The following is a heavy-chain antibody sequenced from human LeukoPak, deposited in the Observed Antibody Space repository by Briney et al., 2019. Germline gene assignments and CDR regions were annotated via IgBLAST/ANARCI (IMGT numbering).Heavy chain of an antibody. CDR2: IKQDGSEK. V-gene: IGHV3-7*01. Sequence: GGSLRLSCAASGFTFSSYWINWVRQAPGRGLEWVANIKQDGSEKHYVDSVKGRFTISRDNAKNSLYLQMNSLRAEDTAVYFCARDLAAAGTFYYDMDVWGQGTTVTVSS. CDR3: ARDLAAAGTFYYDMDV. D-gene: IGHD6-13*01. J-gene: IGHJ6*02. CDR1: GFTFSSYW.